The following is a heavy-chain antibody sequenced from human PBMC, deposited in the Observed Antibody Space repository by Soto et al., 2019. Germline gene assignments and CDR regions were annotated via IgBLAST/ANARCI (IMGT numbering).Heavy chain of an antibody. CDR2: INAGNGNT. CDR3: ARDVAAAGLDY. V-gene: IGHV1-3*01. J-gene: IGHJ4*02. CDR1: GYTFTNYA. D-gene: IGHD6-13*01. Sequence: QVQLVQSGAEVKKPGASVKVSCKASGYTFTNYAMHWVRQAPGQRLEWMGWINAGNGNTKYSQKFQGRVTITRDTSASTAYIERSSLRSEDTAVYYCARDVAAAGLDYWGQGTLVTVSS.